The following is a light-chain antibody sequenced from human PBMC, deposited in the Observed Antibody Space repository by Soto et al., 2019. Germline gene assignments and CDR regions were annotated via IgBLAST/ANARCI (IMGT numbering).Light chain of an antibody. J-gene: IGKJ2*01. Sequence: EIVLTQSPGTLSLFPGERATLSCRASQTVNYDYLVWYQHKPGQAPRLLIYGASSRATGIPDRFSGSGSGTDFTLTINRLEPEDFAVYYCQQYGRSPPYTFGQVTKLEIK. CDR2: GAS. CDR3: QQYGRSPPYT. CDR1: QTVNYDY. V-gene: IGKV3-20*01.